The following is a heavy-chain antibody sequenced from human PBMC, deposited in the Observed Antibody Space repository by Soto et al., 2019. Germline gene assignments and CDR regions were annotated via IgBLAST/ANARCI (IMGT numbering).Heavy chain of an antibody. D-gene: IGHD5-18*01. Sequence: SSETLSLTCTVSGGSISSSSYYWGWIRQPPGKGLEWIGSIYYSGSTYYNPSLKSRVTISVDTSKNQFSLKLISVTAAYTAVYYCARDMAMAYYYYGMDVWGQGTTVTVSS. V-gene: IGHV4-39*02. CDR2: IYYSGST. CDR3: ARDMAMAYYYYGMDV. CDR1: GGSISSSSYY. J-gene: IGHJ6*02.